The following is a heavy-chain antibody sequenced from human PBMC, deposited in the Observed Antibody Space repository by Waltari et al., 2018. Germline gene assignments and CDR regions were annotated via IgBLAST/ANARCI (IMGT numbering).Heavy chain of an antibody. CDR2: MSYSGAT. D-gene: IGHD5-12*01. CDR3: ATYIGASVGTAAFDV. CDR1: GVSINSNRHY. J-gene: IGHJ3*01. Sequence: QLQLQESGPGLVKPSETLSPTCSVSGVSINSNRHYWGWIRQPPGQGLEWIGTMSYSGATYSSPSLQSRVTISRDTSKNQLSLKLGSVTAADTAVYYCATYIGASVGTAAFDVWGQGTMVTVSS. V-gene: IGHV4-39*01.